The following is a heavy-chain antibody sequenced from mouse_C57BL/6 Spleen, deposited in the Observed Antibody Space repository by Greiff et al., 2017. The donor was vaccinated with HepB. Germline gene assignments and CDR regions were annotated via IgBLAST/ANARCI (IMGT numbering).Heavy chain of an antibody. CDR3: ARRALLEGFFAY. D-gene: IGHD1-1*01. J-gene: IGHJ3*01. Sequence: VQLQQSGPELVKPGASVKISCKASGYTFTDYYMNWVKQSHGKSLEWIGDINPNNGGTSYNQKFKGKATLTVDKSSSTAYMELRSLTSEDSAVYYCARRALLEGFFAYWGQGTLVTVSA. CDR2: INPNNGGT. CDR1: GYTFTDYY. V-gene: IGHV1-26*01.